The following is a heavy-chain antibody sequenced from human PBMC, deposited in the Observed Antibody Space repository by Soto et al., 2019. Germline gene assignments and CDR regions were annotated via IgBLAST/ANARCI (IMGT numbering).Heavy chain of an antibody. Sequence: SETLSLTCTVSGGSVSSGSHYWSWIRQPPGKGLEWIGYIYYSGSTNYNPSLKSRVTISVDTSKNQFSLKLSSVTAADTAVYYCARSPNIVVVPAASWFDPWGQGTLVTVS. CDR1: GGSVSSGSHY. V-gene: IGHV4-61*01. CDR3: ARSPNIVVVPAASWFDP. CDR2: IYYSGST. D-gene: IGHD2-2*01. J-gene: IGHJ5*02.